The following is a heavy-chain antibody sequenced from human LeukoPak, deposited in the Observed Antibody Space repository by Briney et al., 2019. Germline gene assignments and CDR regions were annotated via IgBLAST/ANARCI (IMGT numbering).Heavy chain of an antibody. CDR2: IRYDGSNK. D-gene: IGHD5-18*01. CDR3: AKDFRQLWLIDAFDI. J-gene: IGHJ3*02. Sequence: PGGSLRLSCAASGFTFSSYAMHWVRQPPGKGLEWVAFIRYDGSNKYYADSVKGRFTISRDNSKNTLYLQMNSLRAEDTAVYYCAKDFRQLWLIDAFDIWGQGTMVTVSS. CDR1: GFTFSSYA. V-gene: IGHV3-30*02.